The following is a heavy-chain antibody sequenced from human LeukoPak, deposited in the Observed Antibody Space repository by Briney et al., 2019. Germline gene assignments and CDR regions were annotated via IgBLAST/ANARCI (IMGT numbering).Heavy chain of an antibody. CDR2: IYSGGST. V-gene: IGHV3-53*01. D-gene: IGHD3-3*01. J-gene: IGHJ4*02. CDR3: AGPFYYDFWSGLGC. Sequence: GGSLRLSCSASGFTVSSNYMSWVRQAPGKGLQWVSVIYSGGSTYYADSVKGRFTISRDNSKYTLYLQMNRLRAEDTAVCCCAGPFYYDFWSGLGCWGQGTLVTVSS. CDR1: GFTVSSNY.